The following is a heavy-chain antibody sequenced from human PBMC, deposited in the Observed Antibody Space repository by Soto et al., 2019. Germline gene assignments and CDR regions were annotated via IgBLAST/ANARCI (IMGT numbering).Heavy chain of an antibody. Sequence: GASVKVSCKTSGYTFTSYDINWVRQATGQGLEWMGWMNPNNGNTGYAQKFQGRVTMTRDTSISTAYMEVTGLNSEDTAVYYCARGPAVAGGDWFDPWGQGTLVTVSS. V-gene: IGHV1-8*01. J-gene: IGHJ5*02. D-gene: IGHD6-13*01. CDR2: MNPNNGNT. CDR1: GYTFTSYD. CDR3: ARGPAVAGGDWFDP.